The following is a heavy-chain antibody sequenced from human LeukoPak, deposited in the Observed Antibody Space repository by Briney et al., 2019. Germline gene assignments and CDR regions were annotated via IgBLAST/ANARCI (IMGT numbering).Heavy chain of an antibody. J-gene: IGHJ6*03. CDR3: AKGTRDFWSGYNIPPGYTDV. D-gene: IGHD3-3*01. Sequence: GGSLRLSCAASGFTFSSYAMSWVRQAPGKGLEWGSAISGSGGSTYYADSVKGRFTISRDNSKNTLYLQMNSLRAEDTAVYYCAKGTRDFWSGYNIPPGYTDVWGKGTTVTVSS. V-gene: IGHV3-23*01. CDR1: GFTFSSYA. CDR2: ISGSGGST.